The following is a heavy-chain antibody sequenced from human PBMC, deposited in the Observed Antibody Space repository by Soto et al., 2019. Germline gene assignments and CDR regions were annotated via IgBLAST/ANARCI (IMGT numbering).Heavy chain of an antibody. CDR2: INPSGGST. CDR1: GYTFTSYY. D-gene: IGHD3-3*01. J-gene: IGHJ6*02. Sequence: QVQLVQSGAEVKKPGASVKVSCKASGYTFTSYYMHWVRQAPGQGLEWMGIINPSGGSTSYEQKCQGRVTMTRDTSTSTVYMELSSLRSEDTAVYYCARDSYDFWSGYGFYYYYGMDVWGQGTTVTVSS. V-gene: IGHV1-46*01. CDR3: ARDSYDFWSGYGFYYYYGMDV.